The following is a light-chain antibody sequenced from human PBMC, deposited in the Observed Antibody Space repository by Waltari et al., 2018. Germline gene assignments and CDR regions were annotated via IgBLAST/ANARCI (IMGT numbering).Light chain of an antibody. CDR1: QSVKSW. V-gene: IGKV1-5*03. Sequence: DIQMTQSPSTLSASVGDRVTITCRASQSVKSWLAWYQQRPGKAPNLLISKASTLKTGVSSRFSGGGSGTEFTLTISSPQPDDFAIYYCQQYNAYPYTFGQGTKLEIK. CDR2: KAS. J-gene: IGKJ2*01. CDR3: QQYNAYPYT.